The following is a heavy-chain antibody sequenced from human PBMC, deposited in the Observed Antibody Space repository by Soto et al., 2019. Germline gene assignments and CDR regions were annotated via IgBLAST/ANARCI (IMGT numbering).Heavy chain of an antibody. CDR1: GYTFTNYW. V-gene: IGHV5-51*01. CDR2: IYPGDSDT. CDR3: AASIFYYGMDV. Sequence: GESLKISCKGSGYTFTNYWIGWVRQMPGKGLEWMGIIYPGDSDTKYNPSFQGQVTISADKSITTTYLQWSSLKASDAAIYYCAASIFYYGMDVWGQGTTVTVSS. J-gene: IGHJ6*02.